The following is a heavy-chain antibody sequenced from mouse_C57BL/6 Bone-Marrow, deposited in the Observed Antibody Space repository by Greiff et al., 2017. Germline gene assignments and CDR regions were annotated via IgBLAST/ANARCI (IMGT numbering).Heavy chain of an antibody. CDR3: ARGPPLYLPFDY. CDR1: GYSITSGYY. J-gene: IGHJ2*01. V-gene: IGHV3-6*01. Sequence: DVQLQESGPGLVKPSQSLSLTCSVTGYSITSGYYWNWIRQFPGNKLEWMGYISYDGSNNYNPSLKNRISITRDTSKNQFFLKLNSVTTEDTATYYCARGPPLYLPFDYWGQGTTLTVSS. D-gene: IGHD5-1*01. CDR2: ISYDGSN.